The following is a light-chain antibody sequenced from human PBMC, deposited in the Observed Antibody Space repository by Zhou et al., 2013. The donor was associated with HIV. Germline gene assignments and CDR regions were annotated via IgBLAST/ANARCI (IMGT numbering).Light chain of an antibody. CDR1: QSIGNN. Sequence: EVVMTQSPGTLSVSPGERVTLSCRASQSIGNNLAWYQQKLGQTPRLLIYGASTRATGIPVRFSGSGSGTDFTLTINRLEPQDFAVYYCQQYARSPLTFGGGTKVDIK. J-gene: IGKJ4*01. V-gene: IGKV3-20*01. CDR2: GAS. CDR3: QQYARSPLT.